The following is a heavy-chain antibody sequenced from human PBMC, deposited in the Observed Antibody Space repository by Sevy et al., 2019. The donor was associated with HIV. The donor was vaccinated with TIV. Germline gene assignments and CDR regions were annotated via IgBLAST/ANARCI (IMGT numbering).Heavy chain of an antibody. CDR1: GFTFSSYS. CDR3: ARDRMTTESVYFDY. CDR2: ISSSSSYI. V-gene: IGHV3-21*01. J-gene: IGHJ4*02. D-gene: IGHD4-17*01. Sequence: GGSLRLSCAASGFTFSSYSMNWVRQAPGKGLEWVSSISSSSSYIYYADSVKGRFTISRDNAKNSLYLQMNSLRAEDTAVYYCARDRMTTESVYFDYWGQGTLVTVSS.